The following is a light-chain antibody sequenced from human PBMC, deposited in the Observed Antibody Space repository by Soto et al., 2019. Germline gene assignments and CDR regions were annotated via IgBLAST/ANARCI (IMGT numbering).Light chain of an antibody. CDR1: QSVSSD. Sequence: DIVMTQSPGTLSVSPGERATLSCRASQSVSSDLAWYQQKPGQAPRLLIYGASSRATGIPDRFSGSGSGTDFTLTISRLEPEDFAVYYCQQYGSSGTFGQGTKVDIK. CDR3: QQYGSSGT. CDR2: GAS. V-gene: IGKV3-20*01. J-gene: IGKJ1*01.